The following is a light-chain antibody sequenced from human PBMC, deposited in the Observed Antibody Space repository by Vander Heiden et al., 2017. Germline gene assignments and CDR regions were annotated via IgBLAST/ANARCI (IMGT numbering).Light chain of an antibody. CDR1: KLGDKY. J-gene: IGLJ3*02. CDR3: QEWDSGSGV. CDR2: QDS. V-gene: IGLV3-1*01. Sequence: SYELTQPPSVSVSPGQTASITCSGDKLGDKYACWYQQKPGQSPVLVIYQDSRRPSGIPERFSGSNSGNTATLTISGTQAMDGADYYCQEWDSGSGVFGGGTKLTVL.